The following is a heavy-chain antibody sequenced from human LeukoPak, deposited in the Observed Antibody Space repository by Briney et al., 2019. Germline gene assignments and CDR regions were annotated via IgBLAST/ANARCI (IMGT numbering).Heavy chain of an antibody. J-gene: IGHJ4*02. CDR1: GGSISSYY. CDR2: ICDSGTT. CDR3: ARVPPRYYYGSGSYYTAPFDY. V-gene: IGHV4-59*12. Sequence: SETLSLTCTVSGGSISSYYWSWIRQPPGKGLEWIAYICDSGTTNYNSSLKSRVTISLDTSKDQFSLKLSSVTAADTAVYYCARVPPRYYYGSGSYYTAPFDYWGQGTLVTVSS. D-gene: IGHD3-10*01.